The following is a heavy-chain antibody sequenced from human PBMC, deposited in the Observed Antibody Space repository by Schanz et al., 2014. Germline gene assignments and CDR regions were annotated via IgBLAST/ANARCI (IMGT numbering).Heavy chain of an antibody. V-gene: IGHV1-18*01. CDR1: GYIFINSG. CDR3: ARDLPYCDGGKCYSDGFDI. CDR2: ISVYNHNK. D-gene: IGHD2-21*01. J-gene: IGHJ3*02. Sequence: QVQLVQSGAEVKKPGASVKVSCKASGYIFINSGISWVRQAPGQGLEWMGWISVYNHNKEYDQKFQGRVTITRDTSATTAYMELTNLRSEDTAVYYCARDLPYCDGGKCYSDGFDIWGQGTLVTISS.